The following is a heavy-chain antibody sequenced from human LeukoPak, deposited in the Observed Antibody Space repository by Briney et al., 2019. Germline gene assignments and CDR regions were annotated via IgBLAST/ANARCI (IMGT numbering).Heavy chain of an antibody. Sequence: PGGSLRLSCAASGFTFSSYGMHWVRQAPGKGLEWVAVIWYDGSNKYYADSVKGRFTISRDNSKSTLYLQMNSLRAGDTAVYYCAKDALALRYFDWLPRSYFDYWGQGTLVTVSS. CDR3: AKDALALRYFDWLPRSYFDY. J-gene: IGHJ4*02. CDR2: IWYDGSNK. V-gene: IGHV3-33*06. CDR1: GFTFSSYG. D-gene: IGHD3-9*01.